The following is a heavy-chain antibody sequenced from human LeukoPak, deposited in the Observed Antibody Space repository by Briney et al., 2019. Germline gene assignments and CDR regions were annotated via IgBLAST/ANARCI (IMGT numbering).Heavy chain of an antibody. CDR3: ARESKFRNRNYAPGNWFDP. D-gene: IGHD1-7*01. J-gene: IGHJ5*02. CDR2: INPNSGGT. Sequence: ASVKVSCKATGYTFTGYYIHWVRQAPGQGPEWMGWINPNSGGTNYAQKFQGRVTMTRDTSISTAYMELSRLRSDDTAVYYCARESKFRNRNYAPGNWFDPWGQGTLVTVSS. CDR1: GYTFTGYY. V-gene: IGHV1-2*02.